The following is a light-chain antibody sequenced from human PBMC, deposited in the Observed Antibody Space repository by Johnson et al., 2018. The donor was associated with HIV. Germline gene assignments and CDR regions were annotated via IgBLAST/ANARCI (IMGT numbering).Light chain of an antibody. J-gene: IGLJ1*01. CDR2: DNN. CDR3: GTWDSSLSAYV. CDR1: SSNIESDY. V-gene: IGLV1-51*01. Sequence: QSVLTQPPSVSAAPGQKVDISCSGSSSNIESDYVSWYQQLPGTAPKLLIYDNNKRPSGIPDRFSGSKSGTSATLGITGLQTGDEADYYCGTWDSSLSAYVFGNGTKVNVL.